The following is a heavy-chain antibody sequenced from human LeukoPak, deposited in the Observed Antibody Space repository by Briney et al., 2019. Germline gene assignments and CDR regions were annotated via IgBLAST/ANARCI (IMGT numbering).Heavy chain of an antibody. CDR2: ISGSGGST. Sequence: GGSLRLSCEASGFTFSSYAMSWVRQAPGKGLEWVSAISGSGGSTYYADSVKGRFTISRDNSKNTLYLQMNSLRAEDTAVYYCAKDPQVVVTNNWFDPWGQGTLVTVSS. V-gene: IGHV3-23*01. D-gene: IGHD3-22*01. CDR3: AKDPQVVVTNNWFDP. CDR1: GFTFSSYA. J-gene: IGHJ5*02.